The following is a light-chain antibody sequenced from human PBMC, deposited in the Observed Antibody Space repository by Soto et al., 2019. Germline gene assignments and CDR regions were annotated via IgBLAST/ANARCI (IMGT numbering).Light chain of an antibody. CDR2: GAS. Sequence: SLSLYPWERATVSCWASKSISSTQLVWYQQKPGKAPSLLIYGASTMTSGIPDRFSGSGSGTEFTLTISRLQPDDFAAYFCQHYNSYSQAFGQGTKVDIK. V-gene: IGKV3-20*01. J-gene: IGKJ1*01. CDR1: KSISSTQ. CDR3: QHYNSYSQA.